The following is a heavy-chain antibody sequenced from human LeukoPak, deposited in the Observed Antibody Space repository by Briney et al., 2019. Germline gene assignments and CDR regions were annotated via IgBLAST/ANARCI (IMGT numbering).Heavy chain of an antibody. CDR2: ISSSGSTI. Sequence: GGSLRLSCAASGFTFSSHGMNWVRQAPGKGLEWVSYISSSGSTIYYADSVKGRFTISRDNAKNSLYLQMNSLRAEDAAVYYCAELGITMIGGVWGKGTTVTISS. CDR3: AELGITMIGGV. D-gene: IGHD3-10*02. V-gene: IGHV3-48*04. CDR1: GFTFSSHG. J-gene: IGHJ6*04.